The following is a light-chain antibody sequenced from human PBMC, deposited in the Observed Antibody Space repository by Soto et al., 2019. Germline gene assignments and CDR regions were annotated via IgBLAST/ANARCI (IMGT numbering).Light chain of an antibody. Sequence: QSVLTQPPSVSGTPGQRVTISCSGSSSNIGSNTLNWYQHVPGTAPKLLICSDNQRPAGVPDRFSGSKSGTSASLAMSGLPSDDEADYYCAAWDDSQNGRVFGGGTKLTVL. CDR3: AAWDDSQNGRV. CDR1: SSNIGSNT. CDR2: SDN. J-gene: IGLJ3*02. V-gene: IGLV1-44*01.